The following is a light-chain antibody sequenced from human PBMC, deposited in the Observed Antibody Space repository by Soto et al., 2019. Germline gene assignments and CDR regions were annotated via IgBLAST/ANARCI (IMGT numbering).Light chain of an antibody. CDR3: QQYGSSPFT. J-gene: IGKJ4*01. CDR1: ESVSSSY. CDR2: DAS. Sequence: EIVLTQSPATLSLSPGERATLSCRASESVSSSYLAWYQQKPGQAPRLLIYDASSRATGIPDRFSGSGSGTDFNLTVSRLEAEDFALYYCQQYGSSPFTFGGGTKVEIK. V-gene: IGKV3-20*01.